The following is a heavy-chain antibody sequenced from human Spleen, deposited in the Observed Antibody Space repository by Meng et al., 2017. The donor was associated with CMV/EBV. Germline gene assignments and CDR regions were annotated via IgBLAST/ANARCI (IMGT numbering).Heavy chain of an antibody. J-gene: IGHJ6*02. CDR3: ARKSYYYFGMDV. CDR2: ISAYNAFT. CDR1: GYTFTSYG. Sequence: ASVKVSCKTSGYTFTSYGISWVRQAPGQGLEWMGWISAYNAFTNYSQKFQGRVTMTTDTSTSTAYMELRSLRSDDTAVYYCARKSYYYFGMDVWGQGTTVTVSS. V-gene: IGHV1-18*01.